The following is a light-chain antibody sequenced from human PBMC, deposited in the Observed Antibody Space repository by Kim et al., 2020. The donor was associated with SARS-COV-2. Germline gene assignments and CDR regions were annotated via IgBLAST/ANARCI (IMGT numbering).Light chain of an antibody. V-gene: IGKV1-5*01. CDR3: QHYDGYSGT. CDR2: DAS. CDR1: QSIRNW. J-gene: IGKJ1*01. Sequence: ATVRDWLPMNSRASQSIRNWLAWYQQKPGKGPRLRLYDASNLESGVPSRFSGSVSETEFTLTSSSLRPDDFATGFCQHYDGYSGTFGQGTKVDIK.